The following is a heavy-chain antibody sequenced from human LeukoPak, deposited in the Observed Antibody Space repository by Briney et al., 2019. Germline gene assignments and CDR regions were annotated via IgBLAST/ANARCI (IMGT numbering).Heavy chain of an antibody. CDR2: IYYTGRT. D-gene: IGHD2-21*01. J-gene: IGHJ3*02. CDR1: GGSINSYY. Sequence: NSSETLSLTCTVSGGSINSYYWSWIRRPPGKGLEWIGYIYYTGRTVYNPSPRSRVTISLDTSKNQFSLKLSSVTAADTAVYYCARVLRGGDDAFDIWGQGTMVTVSS. CDR3: ARVLRGGDDAFDI. V-gene: IGHV4-59*01.